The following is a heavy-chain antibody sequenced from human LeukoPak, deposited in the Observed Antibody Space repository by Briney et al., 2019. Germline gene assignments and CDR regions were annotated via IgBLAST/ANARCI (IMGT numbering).Heavy chain of an antibody. Sequence: SETLSLTCTVSGGFISSYYWSWIRQSPGKGLEWIGYINYSGRTEYNPSLKSRVTISVDTSKNHFFLNLTSVTAVDTAVYYCARNALQDYFDHWGQGTLVAVSS. D-gene: IGHD3-16*02. CDR1: GGFISSYY. CDR3: ARNALQDYFDH. J-gene: IGHJ4*02. CDR2: INYSGRT. V-gene: IGHV4-59*01.